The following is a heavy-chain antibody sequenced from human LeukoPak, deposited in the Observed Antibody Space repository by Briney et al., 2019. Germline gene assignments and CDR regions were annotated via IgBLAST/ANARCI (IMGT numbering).Heavy chain of an antibody. D-gene: IGHD1-26*01. Sequence: SETLSLTCTVSGASFSSASYWSWIRQPPGKGVEWIAHIYNGVNTNYNPSPKSRVTTSVDTSKNQFSLRLNSVTAADTAVYYCARSRAFNSGAFDPWGQGSLVTVSS. J-gene: IGHJ5*02. V-gene: IGHV4-61*01. CDR1: GASFSSASY. CDR3: ARSRAFNSGAFDP. CDR2: IYNGVNT.